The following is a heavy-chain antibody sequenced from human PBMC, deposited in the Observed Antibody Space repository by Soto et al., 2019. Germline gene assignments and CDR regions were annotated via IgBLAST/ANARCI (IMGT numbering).Heavy chain of an antibody. CDR2: IYYSGST. Sequence: SETLSLTCTVSGGSISSDYWTWIRQPPGKGLEWIGYIYYSGSTNYNPSLKSRVTISVDTSKNQFSLKLSSVTAADTAVYYCARAGDSSGYYFFDYWGQGTLVTVSS. J-gene: IGHJ4*02. D-gene: IGHD3-22*01. CDR1: GGSISSDY. V-gene: IGHV4-59*01. CDR3: ARAGDSSGYYFFDY.